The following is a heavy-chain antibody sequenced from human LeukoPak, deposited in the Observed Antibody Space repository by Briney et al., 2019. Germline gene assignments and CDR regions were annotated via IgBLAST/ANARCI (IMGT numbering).Heavy chain of an antibody. Sequence: RGSLRLSCAASGFTFSTYWMHWVRQAPRKGLVWVSHINTDGSSTSYADSVKGRFTISRDNAKNTLYLQMNSLRAEDTAVYYCARTRTTVTTSPARQSYYYYYYMDVWGKGTTVTVSS. V-gene: IGHV3-74*01. CDR3: ARTRTTVTTSPARQSYYYYYYMDV. J-gene: IGHJ6*03. D-gene: IGHD4-17*01. CDR2: INTDGSST. CDR1: GFTFSTYW.